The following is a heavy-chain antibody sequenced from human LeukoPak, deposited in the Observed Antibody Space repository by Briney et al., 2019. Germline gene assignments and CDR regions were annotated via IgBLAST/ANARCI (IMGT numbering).Heavy chain of an antibody. CDR1: GFTFSSHW. V-gene: IGHV3-7*01. Sequence: GGSLRLSCAASGFTFSSHWMSWVRQAPRKGLEWLANIKEDGSEKYYVDSVKGRFTISRDNAKNSLFLQMNSLRDEDTATYYCVRDLVWDTGRVDYWGQGTLVTVSS. CDR2: IKEDGSEK. D-gene: IGHD3/OR15-3a*01. CDR3: VRDLVWDTGRVDY. J-gene: IGHJ4*02.